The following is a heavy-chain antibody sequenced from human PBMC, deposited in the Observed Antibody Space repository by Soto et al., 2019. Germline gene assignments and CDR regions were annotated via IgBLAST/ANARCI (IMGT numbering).Heavy chain of an antibody. V-gene: IGHV1-58*01. CDR1: GFTFTSSA. CDR3: AADSHYDFWSGYLGYYYYGMDV. Sequence: SVKVSCKASGFTFTSSAVQCVRQARGQRLEWIGWIVVGSGNTNYAQKFQERVTITRDMSTSTAYMELSGLRSEDTAVYYCAADSHYDFWSGYLGYYYYGMDVWGQGTTVTVSS. D-gene: IGHD3-3*01. CDR2: IVVGSGNT. J-gene: IGHJ6*02.